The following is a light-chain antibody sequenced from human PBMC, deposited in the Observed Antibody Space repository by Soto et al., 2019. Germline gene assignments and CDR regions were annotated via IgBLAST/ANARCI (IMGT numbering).Light chain of an antibody. CDR2: SNN. CDR1: SSNIGSYT. V-gene: IGLV1-44*01. CDR3: AAWDDSLNGHVV. J-gene: IGLJ2*01. Sequence: QSALTQPPSASGAPGQRVTISCSGSSSNIGSYTVNWYQQFPGTAPKLVIYSNNQRPSGVPDRFSGSKSGTSASLVISGLQSEDEADYFCAAWDDSLNGHVVFGGGTQRTVL.